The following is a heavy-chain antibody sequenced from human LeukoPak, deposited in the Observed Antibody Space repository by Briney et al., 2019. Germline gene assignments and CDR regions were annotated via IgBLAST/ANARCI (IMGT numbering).Heavy chain of an antibody. CDR1: GFTFSSYA. Sequence: GGSLRLSCAASGFTFSSYAMHWVRQAPGKGLEWVAVISYDGSNKYYADSVKGRFTVSRDNSKNTLYLQMNSLRAEDTAVYYCARDLQQWLVRHTFDYWGQGTLVTVSS. CDR3: ARDLQQWLVRHTFDY. J-gene: IGHJ4*02. V-gene: IGHV3-30-3*01. D-gene: IGHD6-19*01. CDR2: ISYDGSNK.